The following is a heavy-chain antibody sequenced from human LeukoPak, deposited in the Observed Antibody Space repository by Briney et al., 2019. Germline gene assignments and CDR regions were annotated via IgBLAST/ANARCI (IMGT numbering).Heavy chain of an antibody. J-gene: IGHJ4*02. V-gene: IGHV1-2*02. CDR3: ARDSCTNGVCWLDY. CDR1: GYTFTGYY. Sequence: GASVKVSCKASGYTFTGYYMHWVRQAPGQGLEWMGWINPNSGGTNYAQKFQGRVTMTRDTSISTAYMELSRLRSDDTAVYYCARDSCTNGVCWLDYWGQGTLVTVSS. CDR2: INPNSGGT. D-gene: IGHD2-8*01.